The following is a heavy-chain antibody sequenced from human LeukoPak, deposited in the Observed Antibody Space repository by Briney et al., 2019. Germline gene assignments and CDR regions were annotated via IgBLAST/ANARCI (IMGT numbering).Heavy chain of an antibody. J-gene: IGHJ6*03. D-gene: IGHD2-2*01. CDR1: GFIFENYA. CDR3: TKIAVPVPGRYHIDV. CDR2: ISYNGGVV. V-gene: IGHV3-9*01. Sequence: PGGSLRLSCAASGFIFENYAMHWVRLLPGKGLEWVSGISYNGGVVAYMDSVRGRFTISRDNAKNSLYLQMTSLKAEDTALYYCTKIAVPVPGRYHIDVSGKGTAVIVSS.